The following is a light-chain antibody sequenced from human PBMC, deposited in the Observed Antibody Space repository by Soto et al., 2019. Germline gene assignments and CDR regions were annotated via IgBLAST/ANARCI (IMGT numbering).Light chain of an antibody. J-gene: IGKJ2*01. V-gene: IGKV1-39*01. CDR3: QQSSSTPHT. CDR1: QTINNY. Sequence: DIQMTQSPSSLSASLGDRVTITCRASQTINNYLHWYQQRPGEAPKLLIYSASNLQTGVPPRFSGSGSGTHFTLTISSLQTEDFATYYCQQSSSTPHTFGKGTKVDIK. CDR2: SAS.